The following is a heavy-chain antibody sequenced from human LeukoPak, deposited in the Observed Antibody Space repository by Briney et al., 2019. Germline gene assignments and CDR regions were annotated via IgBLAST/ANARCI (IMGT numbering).Heavy chain of an antibody. CDR2: IYSGGST. V-gene: IGHV3-66*01. CDR3: AREPQGDSSGYDAFDI. Sequence: GGSLRLSCAASGFTVSSNYMTWVRQAPEEGLEGVSDIYSGGSTYYADSVKGRFTLSRDNCKNPLFLQMNNRRAEDTAVYYCAREPQGDSSGYDAFDIWGQGTMVTVSS. J-gene: IGHJ3*02. CDR1: GFTVSSNY. D-gene: IGHD3-22*01.